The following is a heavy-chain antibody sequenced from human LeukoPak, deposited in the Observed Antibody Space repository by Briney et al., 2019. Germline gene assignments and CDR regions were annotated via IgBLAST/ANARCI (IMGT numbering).Heavy chain of an antibody. CDR2: IYYSGST. J-gene: IGHJ5*02. CDR3: ARGSKSNPLVVPAAIYH. CDR1: GGSISSYY. V-gene: IGHV4-59*01. D-gene: IGHD2-2*02. Sequence: SETLSLTCTVFGGSISSYYWSWIRQPPGKGLEWIGYIYYSGSTNYNPSLKSRVTISVDTSKNQFSLKLSSVTAADTAVYYCARGSKSNPLVVPAAIYHWGQGTLVTVSS.